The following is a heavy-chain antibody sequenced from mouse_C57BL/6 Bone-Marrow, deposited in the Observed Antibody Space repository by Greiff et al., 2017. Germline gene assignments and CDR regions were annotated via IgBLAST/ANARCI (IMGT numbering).Heavy chain of an antibody. Sequence: DVMLVESGEGLVKPGGSLKLSCAASGFTFTSYAMSWVRQTPEKRLEWVAYISSGGDYIYYADTVKGRFTISIDNARNTLYLQMSSMKSEDTAMYYWKRGGLRRGYFDYGGQGTTLTDSS. CDR2: ISSGGDYI. J-gene: IGHJ2*01. CDR1: GFTFTSYA. CDR3: KRGGLRRGYFDY. V-gene: IGHV5-9-1*02. D-gene: IGHD2-12*01.